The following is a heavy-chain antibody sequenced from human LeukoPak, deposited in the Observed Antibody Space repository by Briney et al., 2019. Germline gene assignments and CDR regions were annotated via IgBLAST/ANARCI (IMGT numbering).Heavy chain of an antibody. CDR3: ARGGSGWSSDY. V-gene: IGHV1-18*01. J-gene: IGHJ4*02. D-gene: IGHD6-19*01. Sequence: ASVKVSCKASGYAFTSYGITWVRQAPGQGLEWMGWISPYNGHTTYAQKFQGRVTMTSDTSTSTAYMDLRSLTSDDTAVYYCARGGSGWSSDYWGQGTLVTVSS. CDR2: ISPYNGHT. CDR1: GYAFTSYG.